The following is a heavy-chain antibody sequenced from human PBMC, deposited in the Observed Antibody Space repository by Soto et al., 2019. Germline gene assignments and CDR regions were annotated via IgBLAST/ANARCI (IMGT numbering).Heavy chain of an antibody. CDR1: GFTFTRYS. Sequence: PGWSLRLSCAASGFTFTRYSMNWVRQAPGKGLEWVSSISSTTNYIYYGDSMKGRFTISRENAKNSLYLGMNSLRAEDTAVYYCARESEDLTSNFDYWGQGTLVTASS. J-gene: IGHJ4*02. CDR2: ISSTTNYI. CDR3: ARESEDLTSNFDY. V-gene: IGHV3-21*06.